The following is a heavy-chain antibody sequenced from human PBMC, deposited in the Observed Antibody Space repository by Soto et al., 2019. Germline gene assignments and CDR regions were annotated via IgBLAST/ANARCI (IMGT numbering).Heavy chain of an antibody. D-gene: IGHD3-10*01. J-gene: IGHJ4*02. CDR1: GGSFSGYY. CDR2: INHSGST. Sequence: SETLSLTCAVYGGSFSGYYWSWIRQPPGKGLEWIGEINHSGSTNYNPSLKSRVTISVDTSKNQFSLKLSSVTAADTAVYYCARFGITMVRGVHWGQGTLVTVSS. CDR3: ARFGITMVRGVH. V-gene: IGHV4-34*01.